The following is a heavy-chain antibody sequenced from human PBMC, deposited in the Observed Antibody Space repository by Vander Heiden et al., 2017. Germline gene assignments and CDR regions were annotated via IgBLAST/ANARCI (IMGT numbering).Heavy chain of an antibody. D-gene: IGHD2-8*02. J-gene: IGHJ4*02. CDR3: ARDVVYGTRGFDY. CDR2: VYYSGST. Sequence: QVHLQESGPGLVKPSETLSLTCTISGGSISTYYWTWLRQPPGKELEWIGYVYYSGSTSYKPSLKSRLTISIDTSKNQFSLKLSSVTAADTAVYYCARDVVYGTRGFDYWGQGALVTVSS. CDR1: GGSISTYY. V-gene: IGHV4-59*01.